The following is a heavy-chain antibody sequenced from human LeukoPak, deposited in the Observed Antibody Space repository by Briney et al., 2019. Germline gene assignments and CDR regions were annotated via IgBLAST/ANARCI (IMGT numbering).Heavy chain of an antibody. D-gene: IGHD1-7*01. CDR2: ISYDGSNE. CDR1: GFTFSSYV. V-gene: IGHV3-30*04. Sequence: GGSLRLSCAASGFTFSSYVMHWVRQAPGKGLEWVAIISYDGSNEYYADSVKGRFTISRDNAKNSLYLQMNSLRAEDTAVYYCARHDFELVHLGYWGQGTLVTVSS. CDR3: ARHDFELVHLGY. J-gene: IGHJ4*02.